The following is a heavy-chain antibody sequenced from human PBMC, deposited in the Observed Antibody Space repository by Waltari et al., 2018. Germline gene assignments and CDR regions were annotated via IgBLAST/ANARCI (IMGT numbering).Heavy chain of an antibody. Sequence: EVQLVESVGGLVQPGGSLRLSCVVSGTNFSNNWMNWVRQAPGKGLEWEATIKPDGSEKYYVDSGKGRLTISRDNAENSLFLQMNSLGVDDTGVYYCAINQYWGQGTLVTVAS. J-gene: IGHJ4*02. V-gene: IGHV3-7*01. CDR1: GTNFSNNW. CDR2: IKPDGSEK. CDR3: AINQY.